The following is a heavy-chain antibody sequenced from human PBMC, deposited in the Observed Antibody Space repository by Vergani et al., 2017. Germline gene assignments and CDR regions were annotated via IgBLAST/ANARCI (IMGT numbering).Heavy chain of an antibody. D-gene: IGHD2-15*01. CDR3: AGVVAATGDAFDI. J-gene: IGHJ3*02. V-gene: IGHV4-59*01. Sequence: QVQLQESGPGLVKPSENLSLTCTVSGGSISSYYWSWIRQPPGKGLEWIGYIYYSGSTNYNPSLKSRVTISVDTSKNQFSLKLSSVTAADTAVYYCAGVVAATGDAFDIWGQGTMVTVSS. CDR1: GGSISSYY. CDR2: IYYSGST.